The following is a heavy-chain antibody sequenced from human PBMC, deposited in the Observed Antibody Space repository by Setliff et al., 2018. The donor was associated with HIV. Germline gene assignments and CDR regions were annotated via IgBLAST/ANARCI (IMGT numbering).Heavy chain of an antibody. J-gene: IGHJ5*02. CDR1: GDSINTHY. Sequence: PSETLSLTCTVSGDSINTHYWSWIRQPPGKGLEWIGCISHSGNTNFNPSLNRRDTISLDTSKNQFSLRLTSLTAADTAIYYCARSTVGAGASFPWGRGILVTVSS. V-gene: IGHV4-59*11. CDR2: ISHSGNT. CDR3: ARSTVGAGASFP. D-gene: IGHD1-26*01.